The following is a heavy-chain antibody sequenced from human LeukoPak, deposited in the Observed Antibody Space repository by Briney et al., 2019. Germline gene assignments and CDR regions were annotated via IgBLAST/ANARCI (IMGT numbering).Heavy chain of an antibody. Sequence: PGGALRLSCAPSGFTFSGYVMHWAREAPGKGRGWGGVISYVGGNKYYADSVKGRFTISRDNSKNTLYLQMNSLRAEDTAVYYCARDMKGIVVVPAAIGWFDPWGQGTLVTVSS. CDR1: GFTFSGYV. D-gene: IGHD2-2*02. CDR2: ISYVGGNK. CDR3: ARDMKGIVVVPAAIGWFDP. J-gene: IGHJ5*02. V-gene: IGHV3-30*04.